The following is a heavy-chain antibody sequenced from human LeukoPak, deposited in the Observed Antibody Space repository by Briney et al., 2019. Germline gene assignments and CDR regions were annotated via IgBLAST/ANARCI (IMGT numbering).Heavy chain of an antibody. CDR1: GYTFTGYY. CDR3: ARGEEGAFDI. Sequence: ASVKVSCKASGYTFTGYYMHWVRQAPGQGLEWMGWINPNTGGTNYAQKFQGRVTMTRDTSISTAYMGLRSLRSDDTAVYYCARGEEGAFDIWGQGTMVTVSS. CDR2: INPNTGGT. V-gene: IGHV1-2*02. J-gene: IGHJ3*02.